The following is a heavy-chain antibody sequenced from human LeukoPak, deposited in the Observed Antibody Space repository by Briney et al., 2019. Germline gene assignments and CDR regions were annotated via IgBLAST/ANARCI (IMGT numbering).Heavy chain of an antibody. Sequence: SETLSLTCTVSGGSISSYYWSWIRQPAGKGLEWFGRIYTSGSTNYNPSLKSRVTMSVDTSKNQFSLKLSSVTAADTAVYYCARERTVVVITGGWFDPWGQGTLVTVSS. CDR3: ARERTVVVITGGWFDP. CDR1: GGSISSYY. V-gene: IGHV4-4*07. CDR2: IYTSGST. J-gene: IGHJ5*02. D-gene: IGHD3-22*01.